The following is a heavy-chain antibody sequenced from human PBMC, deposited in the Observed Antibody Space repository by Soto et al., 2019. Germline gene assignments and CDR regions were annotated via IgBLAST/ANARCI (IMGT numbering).Heavy chain of an antibody. J-gene: IGHJ3*02. CDR2: IYHSGST. D-gene: IGHD3-10*01. Sequence: TLSLTCAVSGGSISSGGYSWSLIRQPPGKGLEWIGYIYHSGSTYYNPSLKSRVTISVDTSKNQFSLKLSSVTAADTAVYYCARVWGGAFDIWGQGTMVTVS. V-gene: IGHV4-30-2*01. CDR3: ARVWGGAFDI. CDR1: GGSISSGGYS.